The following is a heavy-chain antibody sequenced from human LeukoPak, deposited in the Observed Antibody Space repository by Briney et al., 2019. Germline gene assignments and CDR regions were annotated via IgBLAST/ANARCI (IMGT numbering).Heavy chain of an antibody. CDR3: ASVCSGTSCHFDY. J-gene: IGHJ4*02. Sequence: GGSLRLSCAASGFTFSTYGMYWVRQAPGKGLEWVATIWSDGSNKYYADSVKGRFTISRDNSKNTLYLQMNSLRAEDTAVYDCASVCSGTSCHFDYWGQGTLVTVSS. V-gene: IGHV3-33*01. CDR1: GFTFSTYG. D-gene: IGHD2-2*01. CDR2: IWSDGSNK.